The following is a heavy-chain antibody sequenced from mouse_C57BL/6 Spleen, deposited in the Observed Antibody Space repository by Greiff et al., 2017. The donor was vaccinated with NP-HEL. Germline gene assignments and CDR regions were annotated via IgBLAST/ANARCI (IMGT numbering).Heavy chain of an antibody. CDR3: TTAYGSTHFDY. CDR1: GFNIKDDY. V-gene: IGHV14-4*01. CDR2: IDPENGDT. D-gene: IGHD1-1*01. Sequence: EVKLQESGAELVRPGASVKLSCTASGFNIKDDYMHWVKQRPEQGLEWIGWIDPENGDTEYASKFQGKATITADTSSNTAYLQLSSLTSEDTAVYYCTTAYGSTHFDYWGQGTTLTVSS. J-gene: IGHJ2*01.